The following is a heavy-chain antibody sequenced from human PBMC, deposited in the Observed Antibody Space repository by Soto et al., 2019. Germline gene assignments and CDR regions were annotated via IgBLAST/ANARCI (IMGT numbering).Heavy chain of an antibody. CDR2: ISGSGGST. D-gene: IGHD3-16*01. Sequence: EVDLLESGGGLAQPGGSRRLSCAASGFSFSVFAMTWVRQAPGKGLEWVSRISGSGGSTYYADSVTGRFTISRDNSKNVLYLQMNSLRGEDTAVYYCAKDWSGGASDVWGQGTMVIVSS. CDR3: AKDWSGGASDV. J-gene: IGHJ3*01. V-gene: IGHV3-23*01. CDR1: GFSFSVFA.